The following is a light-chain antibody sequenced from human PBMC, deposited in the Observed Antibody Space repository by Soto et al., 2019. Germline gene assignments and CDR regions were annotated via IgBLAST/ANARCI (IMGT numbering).Light chain of an antibody. CDR1: SSDVGAYNY. V-gene: IGLV2-11*01. J-gene: IGLJ1*01. Sequence: QSALTQPRSVSGSPEQSVTISCTGTSSDVGAYNYVSWYQQHPDKAPKLMIYDVTTRPSGVPDRFSGSKSGNTASLTISGLQAEDEADYYCCSYGGSSVFGTGTQLTVL. CDR3: CSYGGSSV. CDR2: DVT.